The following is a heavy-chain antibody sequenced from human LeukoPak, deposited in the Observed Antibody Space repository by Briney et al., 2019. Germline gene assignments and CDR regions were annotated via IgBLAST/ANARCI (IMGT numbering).Heavy chain of an antibody. V-gene: IGHV3-30*04. CDR3: VKEAYYGWGSSPTFYFDY. CDR2: ISHDVKTT. Sequence: GKALRLSCVASGFSFSDSVIHWVRQAPGKGLEWVAVISHDVKTTYYADSAKGRFTISRDNSRNTVFLQMNRLRPEDTAVYYCVKEAYYGWGSSPTFYFDYWGQGTRVTVSS. CDR1: GFSFSDSV. D-gene: IGHD3-10*01. J-gene: IGHJ4*02.